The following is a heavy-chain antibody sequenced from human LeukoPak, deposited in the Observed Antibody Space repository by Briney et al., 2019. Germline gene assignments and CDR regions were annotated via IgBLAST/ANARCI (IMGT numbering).Heavy chain of an antibody. Sequence: GGSLRLSCAASGFTFSIYAMGWVRQAPGKGLEWVSGFTGSGDNTYYAGSVKGRFTISRDNSKNTLYLQMNSLRVEDTAVYYCAKYSAGPLYYFDSWGQGTLVTVSS. D-gene: IGHD1-26*01. CDR3: AKYSAGPLYYFDS. CDR1: GFTFSIYA. V-gene: IGHV3-23*01. J-gene: IGHJ4*02. CDR2: FTGSGDNT.